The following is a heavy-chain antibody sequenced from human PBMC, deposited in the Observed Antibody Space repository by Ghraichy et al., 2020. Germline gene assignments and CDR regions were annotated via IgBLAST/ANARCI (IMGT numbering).Heavy chain of an antibody. Sequence: SQTLSLTCIVSGGSTRSSTYHWGWIRQPPGKGLEWIGNIYESGRTYYNPSLKSRVTISADTSKNQFSLKVTSVTAADTAVYWCARSGLLKFGESWFDPWGQGTLVIVS. CDR2: IYESGRT. D-gene: IGHD3-10*01. J-gene: IGHJ5*02. V-gene: IGHV4-39*01. CDR1: GGSTRSSTYH. CDR3: ARSGLLKFGESWFDP.